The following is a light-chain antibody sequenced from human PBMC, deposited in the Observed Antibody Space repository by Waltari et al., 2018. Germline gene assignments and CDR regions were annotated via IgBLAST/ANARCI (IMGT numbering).Light chain of an antibody. CDR2: DTS. V-gene: IGKV3-15*01. CDR1: QSVSSR. CDR3: QQYDNWPPYT. J-gene: IGKJ2*01. Sequence: EIVMTQSPATLSVSPGERATLSCRASQSVSSRLAWYQQKPGQAPRLLIYDTSRRATGSPARFTGSGSGTEYTLTIGSLQSEDFAIYYCQQYDNWPPYTFGQGTKLESK.